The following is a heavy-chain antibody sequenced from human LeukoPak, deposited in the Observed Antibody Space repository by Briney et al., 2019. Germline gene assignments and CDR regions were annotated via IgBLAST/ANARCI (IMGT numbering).Heavy chain of an antibody. Sequence: SETLSLTCTVSGVSISSSNSYWGWIRQPPGKGLEWIGSIYYSGNTYYNASLKSQVSISIDTSKNQFSLKLSSVTAADTAVYYCARETSQKGAHYMDVWGKGTTITISS. D-gene: IGHD3-16*01. CDR1: GVSISSSNSY. CDR2: IYYSGNT. CDR3: ARETSQKGAHYMDV. J-gene: IGHJ6*03. V-gene: IGHV4-39*07.